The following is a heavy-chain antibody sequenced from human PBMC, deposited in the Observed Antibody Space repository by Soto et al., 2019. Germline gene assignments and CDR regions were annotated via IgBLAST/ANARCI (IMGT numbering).Heavy chain of an antibody. CDR2: IWYDGSNK. CDR3: ARDRGYSSSWYAY. V-gene: IGHV3-33*01. J-gene: IGHJ4*02. D-gene: IGHD6-13*01. Sequence: QVQLVESGGGVVQPGRSLRLSCAASGFTFSSYGMHWVRQAPGKGLEWVAVIWYDGSNKYYADSVKGRFTISRDSSKNTLYLQMNSLRAEDTAVYYCARDRGYSSSWYAYWGQGTLVTVSS. CDR1: GFTFSSYG.